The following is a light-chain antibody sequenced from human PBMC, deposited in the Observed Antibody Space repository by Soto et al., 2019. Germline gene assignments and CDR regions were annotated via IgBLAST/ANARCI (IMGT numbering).Light chain of an antibody. Sequence: EIVLTQSPATLSVSPGERATPSCMASETIGKNLAWYQQKPGQAPRLLIYDASRRATDIPDRFSGSGSGTDFTLTITRLEPEDFAMYYCQQYEISPPITFGQGTRLEIK. J-gene: IGKJ5*01. CDR3: QQYEISPPIT. V-gene: IGKV3-20*01. CDR1: ETIGKN. CDR2: DAS.